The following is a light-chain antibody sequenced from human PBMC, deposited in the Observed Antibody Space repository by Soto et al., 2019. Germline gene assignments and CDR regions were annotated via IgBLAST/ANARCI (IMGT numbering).Light chain of an antibody. CDR3: QQYESSPLT. J-gene: IGKJ4*01. V-gene: IGKV3-20*01. CDR1: QSVSSSF. CDR2: RAS. Sequence: EIVLTQSPDTLSLSPGERATLSCRASQSVSSSFLAWYHQKPGQAHRLLIYRASSRATGIPDRFTGSGSGTDFTLTISRLVPEDFAVYYCQQYESSPLTFGGGTKVEIK.